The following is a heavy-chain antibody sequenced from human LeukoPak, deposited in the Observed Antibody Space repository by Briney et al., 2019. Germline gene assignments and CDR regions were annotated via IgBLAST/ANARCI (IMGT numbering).Heavy chain of an antibody. Sequence: GASVKVSCKASGYTFTSYAMHWVRQAPGQRLEWMGWINAGNGNTKYSQKFQGRVTITRDTSASTAYMELSSLRSEDTAVYYCARDALLQDSGSYYRAFDYWGQGTLVTVSS. D-gene: IGHD1-26*01. J-gene: IGHJ4*02. CDR2: INAGNGNT. V-gene: IGHV1-3*01. CDR3: ARDALLQDSGSYYRAFDY. CDR1: GYTFTSYA.